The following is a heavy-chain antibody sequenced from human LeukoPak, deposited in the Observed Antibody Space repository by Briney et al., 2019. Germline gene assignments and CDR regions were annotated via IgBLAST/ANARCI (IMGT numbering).Heavy chain of an antibody. CDR3: AKDRRVGCSTTTCYLFDS. CDR1: GFTFSSYG. V-gene: IGHV3-NL1*01. J-gene: IGHJ4*02. Sequence: QPGGSLRLSCAASGFTFSSYGMHWVRQAPGKGLEWVSVISGSDSSTYYADSVKGRFTISRDNSKNPLYLQMNSLRAEDTAIYYCAKDRRVGCSTTTCYLFDSWGQGTLVTVSS. CDR2: ISGSDSST. D-gene: IGHD2-2*01.